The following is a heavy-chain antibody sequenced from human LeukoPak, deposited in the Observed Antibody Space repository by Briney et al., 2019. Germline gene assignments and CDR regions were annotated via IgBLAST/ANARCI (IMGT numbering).Heavy chain of an antibody. CDR2: IIPIFGTA. Sequence: ASVKVSCKASGGTFSSYAISWVRQAPGQGLEWMGGIIPIFGTANYAQKFQGRVTITADESTSTAYMELSSLRSEDTAVYYCASDPGDHYYYYYMDAWGKGTTVTVSS. CDR1: GGTFSSYA. D-gene: IGHD7-27*01. CDR3: ASDPGDHYYYYYMDA. V-gene: IGHV1-69*01. J-gene: IGHJ6*03.